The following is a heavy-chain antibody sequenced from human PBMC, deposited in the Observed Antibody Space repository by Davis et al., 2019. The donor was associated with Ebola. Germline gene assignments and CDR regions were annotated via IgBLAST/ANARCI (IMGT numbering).Heavy chain of an antibody. J-gene: IGHJ6*04. Sequence: GGSLRLSCAASGFTFSDFDMHWVRHVSGKGLEWVSSIGPTGDTFYSDSVKGRFSSSRENVKNSLYFQMNSLRAGDTAVYYCTRGIAVAGFRRFGMDIWGKGTTVSVSS. CDR2: IGPTGDT. V-gene: IGHV3-13*01. CDR3: TRGIAVAGFRRFGMDI. CDR1: GFTFSDFD. D-gene: IGHD6-19*01.